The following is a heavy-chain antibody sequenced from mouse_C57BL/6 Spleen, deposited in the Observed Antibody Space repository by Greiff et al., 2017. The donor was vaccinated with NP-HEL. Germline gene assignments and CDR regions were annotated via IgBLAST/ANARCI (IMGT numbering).Heavy chain of an antibody. J-gene: IGHJ4*01. V-gene: IGHV2-2*01. CDR2: IWSGGST. Sequence: VQLQESGPGLVQPSQSLSITCPVSGFSLTSYGVHWVRQSPGKGLEWLGVIWSGGSTDSTAAFISRLSISKDNYKSQVFFKMNSLQADDTAIYYCAREGDWGSSMDYWGQGTSVTVSS. CDR3: AREGDWGSSMDY. D-gene: IGHD1-1*01. CDR1: GFSLTSYG.